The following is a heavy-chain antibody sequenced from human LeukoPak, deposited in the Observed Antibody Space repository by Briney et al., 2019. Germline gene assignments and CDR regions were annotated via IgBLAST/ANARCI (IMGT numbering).Heavy chain of an antibody. CDR1: GFTFSSYA. Sequence: PGGSLRLSCAASGFTFSSYAMSWVRQAPGKGLEWVSAISGSGGSTYYADSVKGRFTISRDNSKNTLYLQMNSLRAEDTAVYYCAHIVVVPAANRNAFDIWGQGTMVTVSS. V-gene: IGHV3-23*01. J-gene: IGHJ3*02. CDR3: AHIVVVPAANRNAFDI. D-gene: IGHD2-2*01. CDR2: ISGSGGST.